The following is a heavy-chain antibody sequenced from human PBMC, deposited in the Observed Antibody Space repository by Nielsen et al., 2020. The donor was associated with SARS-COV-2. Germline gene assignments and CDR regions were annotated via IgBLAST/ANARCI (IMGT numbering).Heavy chain of an antibody. CDR2: INHSGST. D-gene: IGHD2-2*01. V-gene: IGHV4-34*01. Sequence: SETLSLTCAVYGGSFSGYYWSWIRQPPGKGLEWIGEINHSGSTNYSPSLKSRVTISVDTSKNQFSLKLSSVTAADTAVYYCARRRGIVVVPADPDAFDIWGQGTMVTVSS. CDR1: GGSFSGYY. J-gene: IGHJ3*02. CDR3: ARRRGIVVVPADPDAFDI.